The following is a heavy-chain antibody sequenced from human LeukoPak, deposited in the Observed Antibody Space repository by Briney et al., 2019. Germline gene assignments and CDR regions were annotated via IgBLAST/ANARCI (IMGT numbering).Heavy chain of an antibody. D-gene: IGHD1-26*01. CDR3: ATDQRWESPHYLDS. CDR1: GYTLTELS. J-gene: IGHJ4*02. CDR2: FDPEDGET. V-gene: IGHV1-24*01. Sequence: ASVKVSCKVSGYTLTELSMHWVRQAPGKGLEWMGGFDPEDGETIYAQKFQGRVTMTEDTSTDTAYMELSSLRDEDTAVYYCATDQRWESPHYLDSWGQGTLVTVSS.